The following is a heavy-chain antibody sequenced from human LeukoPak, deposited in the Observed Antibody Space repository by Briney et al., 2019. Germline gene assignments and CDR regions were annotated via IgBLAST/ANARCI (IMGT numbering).Heavy chain of an antibody. J-gene: IGHJ4*02. V-gene: IGHV1-2*02. CDR3: ARDGLSRGDYDYRGCYFDY. Sequence: ASVKVSCKASGHTFTGYYMHWGRQAPGQGLEWMGGTNPKSGGTNYAQKFQGRVTMTRDTSISTAYMELSRLRSDDTAVYYCARDGLSRGDYDYRGCYFDYWGQGTLVTVSS. CDR2: TNPKSGGT. D-gene: IGHD5-12*01. CDR1: GHTFTGYY.